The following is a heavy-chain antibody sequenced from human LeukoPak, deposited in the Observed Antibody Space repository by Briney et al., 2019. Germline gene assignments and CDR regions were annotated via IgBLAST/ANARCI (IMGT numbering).Heavy chain of an antibody. V-gene: IGHV4-38-2*01. CDR3: VRIRMVRGVITNWFDP. J-gene: IGHJ5*02. CDR2: IYHSGST. CDR1: GYSISSGYY. D-gene: IGHD3-10*01. Sequence: PSETLSLTCAVSGYSISSGYYWGWIRQPPGKGLEWIGSIYHSGSTYYNPSLKSRVTISVDTSKNQFSLKLSSVTAADTAVYYCVRIRMVRGVITNWFDPWGQGTLVTVSS.